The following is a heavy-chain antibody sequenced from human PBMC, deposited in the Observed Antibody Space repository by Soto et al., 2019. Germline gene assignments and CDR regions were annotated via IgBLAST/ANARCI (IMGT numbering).Heavy chain of an antibody. V-gene: IGHV3-30-3*01. CDR1: GFTFSSYA. J-gene: IGHJ6*02. D-gene: IGHD2-2*03. CDR3: ARDLLRRGYCSSSSCYGPSVQYYYYGMDV. CDR2: ISYDGSNK. Sequence: LRLSCAASGFTFSSYAMHWVRQAPGKGLEWVAVISYDGSNKYYADSVKGRFTISRDNSKNTLYLQMNSLRAVDTAVYYCARDLLRRGYCSSSSCYGPSVQYYYYGMDVWGQGTTVTVSS.